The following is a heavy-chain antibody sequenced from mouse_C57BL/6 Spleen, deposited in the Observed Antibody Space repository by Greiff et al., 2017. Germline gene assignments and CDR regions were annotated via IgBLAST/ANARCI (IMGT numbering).Heavy chain of an antibody. J-gene: IGHJ2*01. CDR1: GYTFTDYY. V-gene: IGHV1-76*01. D-gene: IGHD1-1*01. CDR3: ARVGGIFYYFDY. Sequence: VKLMESGAELVRPGASVKLSCKASGYTFTDYYINWVKQRPGQGLEWIARIYPGSGNTYYNEKFKGKATLTAEKSSSTAYMQLSSLTSEDSAVYFCARVGGIFYYFDYWGQGTTLTVSS. CDR2: IYPGSGNT.